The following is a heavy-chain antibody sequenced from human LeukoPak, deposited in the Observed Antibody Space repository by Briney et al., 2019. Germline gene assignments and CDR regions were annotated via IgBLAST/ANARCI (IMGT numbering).Heavy chain of an antibody. V-gene: IGHV3-30*02. J-gene: IGHJ4*02. CDR3: AKDRSRYYDILTGYKGLDY. CDR2: IRYDGSNK. D-gene: IGHD3-9*01. CDR1: GFTFSSYG. Sequence: PGGSLRLSCAASGFTFSSYGMHWVRQAPGKGLEWVAFIRYDGSNKYYADSVKGRFTISRDNSKNTLYLQMNSLRAEDTAVYYCAKDRSRYYDILTGYKGLDYWGQGTLVTVSS.